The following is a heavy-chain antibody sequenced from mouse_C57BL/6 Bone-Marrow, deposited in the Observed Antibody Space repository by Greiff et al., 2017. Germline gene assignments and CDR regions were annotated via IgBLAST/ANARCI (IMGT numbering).Heavy chain of an antibody. CDR2: ISSGSSTI. CDR1: GFTFSDYG. V-gene: IGHV5-17*01. CDR3: ARRGFPYYEYDPLAY. Sequence: EVMLVESGGGLVKPGGSLKLSCAASGFTFSDYGMHWVRQAPEKGLEWVAYISSGSSTIYYADTVKGRFTISRDNAKNTLFLQMTSLRSEDTAMYYWARRGFPYYEYDPLAYWGQGTLVTVSA. D-gene: IGHD2-4*01. J-gene: IGHJ3*01.